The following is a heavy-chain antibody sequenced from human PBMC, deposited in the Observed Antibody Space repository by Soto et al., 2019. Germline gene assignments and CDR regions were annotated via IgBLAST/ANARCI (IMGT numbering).Heavy chain of an antibody. Sequence: SVKVSCKASGGTFSSYAISWVRQAPGQGLEWMGGIIPIFGTANYAQKFQGRVTITADESTSTAYMELSSLRSEDTAVYYCARDLNGSGSRSDWGQGTLVTVSS. CDR3: ARDLNGSGSRSD. D-gene: IGHD3-10*01. V-gene: IGHV1-69*13. J-gene: IGHJ4*02. CDR1: GGTFSSYA. CDR2: IIPIFGTA.